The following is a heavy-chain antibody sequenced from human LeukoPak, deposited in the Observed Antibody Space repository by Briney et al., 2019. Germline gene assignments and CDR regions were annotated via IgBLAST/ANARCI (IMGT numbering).Heavy chain of an antibody. V-gene: IGHV4-34*01. J-gene: IGHJ4*02. D-gene: IGHD3-22*01. CDR3: ARGVKKPTYYYDSSGSVY. Sequence: SETLSLTCAVYGGSFSGYYWGWIRQPPGKGLEWIGEINHSGSTNYNPSLKSRVTISVDTSKNQFSLKLSSVTAADTAVYYCARGVKKPTYYYDSSGSVYWGQGTLVTVSS. CDR1: GGSFSGYY. CDR2: INHSGST.